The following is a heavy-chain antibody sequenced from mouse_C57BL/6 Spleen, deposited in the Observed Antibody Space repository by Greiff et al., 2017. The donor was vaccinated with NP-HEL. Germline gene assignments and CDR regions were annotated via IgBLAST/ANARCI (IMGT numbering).Heavy chain of an antibody. V-gene: IGHV1-66*01. CDR3: ARGDYYGSRRAMDY. Sequence: VQLQESGPELVKPGASVKISCKASGYSFTSYYIHWVKQRPGQGLEWIGWIYPGSGNTKYNEKFKGKATLTADTSSSTAYMQLSSLTSEDSAVYYCARGDYYGSRRAMDYWGQGTSVTVSS. CDR1: GYSFTSYY. CDR2: IYPGSGNT. D-gene: IGHD1-1*01. J-gene: IGHJ4*01.